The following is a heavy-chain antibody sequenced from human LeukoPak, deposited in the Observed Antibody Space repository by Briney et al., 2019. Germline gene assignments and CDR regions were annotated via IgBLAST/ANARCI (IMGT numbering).Heavy chain of an antibody. CDR1: GFTFSSYS. Sequence: PGGSLRLSCAASGFTFSSYSMNWVRQAPGKGLEWVSSISSSSSYIYYADSVKGRFTISRDNAKNSLYLQMNSLRAEDTAVYYCASFQSSGWYPAEYFQHWGQGTLVTVSS. J-gene: IGHJ1*01. V-gene: IGHV3-21*01. D-gene: IGHD6-19*01. CDR2: ISSSSSYI. CDR3: ASFQSSGWYPAEYFQH.